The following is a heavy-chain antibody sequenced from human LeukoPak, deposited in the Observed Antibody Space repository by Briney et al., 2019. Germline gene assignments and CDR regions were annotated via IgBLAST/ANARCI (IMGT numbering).Heavy chain of an antibody. CDR1: GFTFSSYW. Sequence: GGSLRLSCAASGFTFSSYWMSWVRQAPGKGLEWVSSISGSGNRTYYADSVKGRFTISRDNSKNTLFLQMNSLRAEDTAVYYCAKNLYCGGGSCYPSALGMDVWGQGTAVTVSS. CDR2: ISGSGNRT. CDR3: AKNLYCGGGSCYPSALGMDV. J-gene: IGHJ6*02. D-gene: IGHD2-15*01. V-gene: IGHV3-23*01.